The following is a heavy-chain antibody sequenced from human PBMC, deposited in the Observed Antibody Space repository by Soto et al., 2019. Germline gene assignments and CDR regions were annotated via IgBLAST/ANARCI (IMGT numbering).Heavy chain of an antibody. D-gene: IGHD6-6*01. CDR1: GYSFTSYW. Sequence: PGESLKISCKGSGYSFTSYWIGWVRQMPGKGLEWMGIIYPGDSDTRYSPSFQGQVTISADKSISTAYLQWSSLKASDTAMHYCARSYSSSQNPSYYYYGMDVWGQGTTVTVSS. CDR2: IYPGDSDT. CDR3: ARSYSSSQNPSYYYYGMDV. J-gene: IGHJ6*02. V-gene: IGHV5-51*01.